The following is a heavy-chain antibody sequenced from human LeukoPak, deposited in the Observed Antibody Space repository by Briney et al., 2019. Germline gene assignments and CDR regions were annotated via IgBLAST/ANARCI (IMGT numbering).Heavy chain of an antibody. J-gene: IGHJ4*02. V-gene: IGHV4-39*07. Sequence: SETLSLTCTVSGGSISSSSYYWGWIRQPPGKGLEWIGSIYYSGSTYYNPSLKSRVTISVDTSKNQFSLKLSSVTAADTAVYYCARHYNGVFDYWGQGTLVTVSS. CDR2: IYYSGST. D-gene: IGHD3-10*01. CDR1: GGSISSSSYY. CDR3: ARHYNGVFDY.